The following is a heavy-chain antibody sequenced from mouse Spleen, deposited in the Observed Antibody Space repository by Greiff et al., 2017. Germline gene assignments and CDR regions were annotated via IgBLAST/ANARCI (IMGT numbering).Heavy chain of an antibody. CDR2: ISYSGST. D-gene: IGHD4-1*01. Sequence: EVQLQESGPGLVKPSQSLSLTCTVTGYSITSDYAWNWIRQFPGNKLEWMGYISYSGSTSYNPSLKSRISITRDTSKNQFFLQLNSVTTEDTATYYCARWDEGAYWGQGTLVTVSA. J-gene: IGHJ3*01. V-gene: IGHV3-2*02. CDR1: GYSITSDYA. CDR3: ARWDEGAY.